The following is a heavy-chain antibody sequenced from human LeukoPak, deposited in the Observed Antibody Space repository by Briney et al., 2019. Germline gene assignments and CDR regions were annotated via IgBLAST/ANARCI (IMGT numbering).Heavy chain of an antibody. CDR2: ISSSGNTI. D-gene: IGHD4-11*01. CDR1: GFTFSDYY. J-gene: IGHJ4*02. V-gene: IGHV3-11*04. CDR3: AKDSAVTTRPGGYDY. Sequence: GGSLRLSCAASGFTFSDYYMSWIRQAPGKGLEWVSYISSSGNTIEYADSVKGRFTISRDNAKNSLSLQMNSLRAEDTAVYYCAKDSAVTTRPGGYDYWGQGTLVTVSS.